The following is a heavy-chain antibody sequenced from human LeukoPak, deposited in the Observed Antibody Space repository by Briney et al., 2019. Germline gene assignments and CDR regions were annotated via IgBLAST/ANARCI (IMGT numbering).Heavy chain of an antibody. D-gene: IGHD6-13*01. Sequence: SETLSLTCAVYGGSFSGYYWSWIRQPPGKGLEWIGEINHSGSTNYNPSLKSRVTISVDTSKNQFSLKLSSVTAEDTAVYYCAKDRPDGSRYQLPKNKSGYMDVWGKGTTVTVSS. V-gene: IGHV4-34*01. CDR1: GGSFSGYY. J-gene: IGHJ6*03. CDR3: AKDRPDGSRYQLPKNKSGYMDV. CDR2: INHSGST.